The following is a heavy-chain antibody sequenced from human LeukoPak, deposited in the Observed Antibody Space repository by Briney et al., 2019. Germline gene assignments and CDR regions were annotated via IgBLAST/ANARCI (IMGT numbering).Heavy chain of an antibody. D-gene: IGHD3-10*01. CDR3: ARAPPYGSGGYYFDY. J-gene: IGHJ4*02. Sequence: ASVKVSCKASGYTFTSYYMHWVRQAPGQGLEWMGMINPSGGSTSYAQRFQGRVTMTRDTSTSTVYMELSSLRSEDTAVYSCARAPPYGSGGYYFDYWGQGTLVTVSS. CDR2: INPSGGST. V-gene: IGHV1-46*01. CDR1: GYTFTSYY.